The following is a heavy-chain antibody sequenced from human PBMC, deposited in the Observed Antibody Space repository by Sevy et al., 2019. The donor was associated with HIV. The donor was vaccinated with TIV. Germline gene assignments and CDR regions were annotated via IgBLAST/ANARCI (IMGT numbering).Heavy chain of an antibody. CDR3: ARGPVHVEMATIWDWYFDL. D-gene: IGHD5-12*01. J-gene: IGHJ2*01. Sequence: PSETLSLTCAVYGGSFSGYYWSWIRQPPGKGLEWIGEINHSGSTNYNPSLKSRVTISVDTSKNQFSLRLSSVTAADTAVYYWARGPVHVEMATIWDWYFDLWGRGTLVTVSS. V-gene: IGHV4-34*01. CDR1: GGSFSGYY. CDR2: INHSGST.